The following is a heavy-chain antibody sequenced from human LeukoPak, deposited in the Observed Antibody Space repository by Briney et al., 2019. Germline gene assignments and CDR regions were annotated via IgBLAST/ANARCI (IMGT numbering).Heavy chain of an antibody. CDR2: IWYDGNGK. CDR1: GFTFSSFG. D-gene: IGHD2-21*01. V-gene: IGHV3-33*01. Sequence: PGGSLRLSCAASGFTFSSFGMHWVRKAPSKGLEWVAVIWYDGNGKHYVDSAKGRFTISRDNSKNTLYLEMNSLRAEDTAVYFCARARSSTFSYSDYWGQGTLVTVSS. J-gene: IGHJ4*02. CDR3: ARARSSTFSYSDY.